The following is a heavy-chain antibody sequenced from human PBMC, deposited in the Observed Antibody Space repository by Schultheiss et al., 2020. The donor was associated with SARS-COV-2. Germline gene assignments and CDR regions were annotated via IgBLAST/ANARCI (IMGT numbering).Heavy chain of an antibody. Sequence: SETLSLTCTVSGGSISSYYWSWIRQPAGKGLEWIGRIYTSGSTNYNPSLKSRVTMSVDTSKNQFSLKLSSVTAADTAVYYCAREVIHYYDSSGEQRDYWGQGTLVTVSS. J-gene: IGHJ4*02. CDR2: IYTSGST. D-gene: IGHD3-22*01. V-gene: IGHV4-4*07. CDR1: GGSISSYY. CDR3: AREVIHYYDSSGEQRDY.